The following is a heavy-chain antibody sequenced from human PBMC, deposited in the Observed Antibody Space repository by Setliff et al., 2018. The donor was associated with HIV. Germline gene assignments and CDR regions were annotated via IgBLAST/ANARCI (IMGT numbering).Heavy chain of an antibody. J-gene: IGHJ4*02. CDR3: ARDTGQLVYYFDS. CDR2: ISYDGSNK. D-gene: IGHD6-6*01. Sequence: PGGSLRLSCAASGFTFSDCSMNWVRQAPGKGLEWVAFISYDGSNKYYADSVKGRFTISRDNLKKRVYLQMSSLRAEDTAVYFCARDTGQLVYYFDSWGQGTLVTVSS. CDR1: GFTFSDCS. V-gene: IGHV3-30*03.